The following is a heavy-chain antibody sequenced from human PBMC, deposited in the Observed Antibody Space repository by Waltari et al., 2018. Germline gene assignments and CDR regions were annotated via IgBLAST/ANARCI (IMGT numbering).Heavy chain of an antibody. Sequence: QVQLVQSGAEVKKPRSSVKVSCKASGGTFSSYTLSWVRQAPGQGLEWMGRSIPIRGKANYAQKFQGRVTITADKSTSTAYMELSSLRSEDTAVYYCARDEDTMTEYFDLWGRGTLVTVSS. D-gene: IGHD3-22*01. J-gene: IGHJ2*01. CDR2: SIPIRGKA. CDR1: GGTFSSYT. CDR3: ARDEDTMTEYFDL. V-gene: IGHV1-69*08.